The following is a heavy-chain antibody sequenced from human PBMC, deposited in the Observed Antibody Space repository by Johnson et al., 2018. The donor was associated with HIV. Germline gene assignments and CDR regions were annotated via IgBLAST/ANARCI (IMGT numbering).Heavy chain of an antibody. J-gene: IGHJ3*01. CDR2: ISWNSGSI. CDR1: GFTFDDYG. Sequence: VQLVESGGSVVRPGGSLRLSCAASGFTFDDYGMSWVRQGPGKGLEWVSGISWNSGSIGYADSVKGRFTISRDNAENSLYLQMNSLRAEDTAVYYCAKGHSSGYPKDAFDLWGRGTIVTVSS. CDR3: AKGHSSGYPKDAFDL. V-gene: IGHV3-20*04. D-gene: IGHD5-12*01.